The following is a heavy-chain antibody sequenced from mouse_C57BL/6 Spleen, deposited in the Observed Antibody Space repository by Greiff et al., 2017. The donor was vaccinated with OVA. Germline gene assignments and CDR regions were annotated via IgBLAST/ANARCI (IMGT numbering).Heavy chain of an antibody. D-gene: IGHD2-1*01. CDR1: GFSLTSYG. Sequence: VKVVESGPGLVAPSQSLSITCTVSGFSLTSYGVDWVRQSPGKGLEWLGVIWGVGSTNYNSALKSRLSISKDNSKSQVFLKMNSLQTDDTAMYYCARTIYYGNFYAMDYWGQGTSVTVSS. J-gene: IGHJ4*01. V-gene: IGHV2-6*01. CDR3: ARTIYYGNFYAMDY. CDR2: IWGVGST.